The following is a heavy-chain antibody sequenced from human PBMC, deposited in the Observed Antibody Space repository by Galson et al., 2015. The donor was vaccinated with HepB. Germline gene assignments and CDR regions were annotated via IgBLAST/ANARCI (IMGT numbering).Heavy chain of an antibody. CDR3: GKDVIDGSYAGEACDI. V-gene: IGHV3-30*18. D-gene: IGHD3-10*01. J-gene: IGHJ3*02. CDR1: GFTFRHYP. CDR2: ISFDGNIQ. Sequence: SLRLSCAASGFTFRHYPMHWVRQAPGKGLEWVAFISFDGNIQYYSDSVKGRFTISRDNSENTVYLQMNSLRPEDTAVFYCGKDVIDGSYAGEACDIWGQGTMVTVSS.